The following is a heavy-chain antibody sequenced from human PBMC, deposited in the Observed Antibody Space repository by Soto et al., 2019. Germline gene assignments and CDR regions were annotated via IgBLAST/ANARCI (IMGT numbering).Heavy chain of an antibody. CDR3: EKNGPPPYYCYGLDG. CDR2: ISGYNGDT. D-gene: IGHD2-8*01. J-gene: IGHJ6*02. V-gene: IGHV1-18*01. CDR1: GYTFTRYG. Sequence: QGHLVQSGAEVKKPGASVKVSCKASGYTFTRYGISWVRQAPGQGLEWMGWISGYNGDTNYAQNLPERGTMHIYTSRNTAYMGLRSLTSDDPAVYYREKNGPPPYYCYGLDGWGQGTTVTVSS.